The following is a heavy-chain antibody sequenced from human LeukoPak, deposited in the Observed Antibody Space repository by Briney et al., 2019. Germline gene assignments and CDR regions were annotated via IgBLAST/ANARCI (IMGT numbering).Heavy chain of an antibody. CDR2: ISSGGSTI. CDR1: GFTFDNYE. V-gene: IGHV3-48*03. Sequence: GRSLRLSRAASGFTFDNYEMSWGRQAPGEGVEWVSYISSGGSTIYYADSVKGRLTISRDNAKNSLYLQMNSLRAEDTGVYYCARGAFDYWGQGTLVTVSS. J-gene: IGHJ4*02. CDR3: ARGAFDY.